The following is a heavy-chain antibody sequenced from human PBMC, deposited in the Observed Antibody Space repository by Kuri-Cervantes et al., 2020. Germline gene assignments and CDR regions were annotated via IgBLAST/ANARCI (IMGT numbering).Heavy chain of an antibody. CDR3: ARDWYSSDHFFDN. J-gene: IGHJ3*02. D-gene: IGHD6-19*01. CDR1: GFSFSSYS. V-gene: IGHV3-21*01. Sequence: GGSLRLSCAASGFSFSSYSMNWVRQAPGKGLEWVSSISSSGTYIYYADSVKGRFTISRDNAKNSLYLQMNSLRAEDTAVYYCARDWYSSDHFFDNWGQGTMVTVSS. CDR2: ISSSGTYI.